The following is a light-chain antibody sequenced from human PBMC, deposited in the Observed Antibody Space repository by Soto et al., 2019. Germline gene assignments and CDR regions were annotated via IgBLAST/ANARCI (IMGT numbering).Light chain of an antibody. CDR3: QQRTNWPLT. J-gene: IGKJ4*01. Sequence: EIVLTQSPATLSLSPGERATLSCRASQSVGSSLAWYQQKPGQAPRLLIYDASTRATGIPARFSGSGSGTDFTLTISSLEPEDFEVYYCQQRTNWPLTFGGGTKVEIQ. V-gene: IGKV3-11*01. CDR2: DAS. CDR1: QSVGSS.